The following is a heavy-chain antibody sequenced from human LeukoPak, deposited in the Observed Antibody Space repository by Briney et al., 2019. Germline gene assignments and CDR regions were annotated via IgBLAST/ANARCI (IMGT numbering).Heavy chain of an antibody. V-gene: IGHV4-31*03. CDR1: GGSISSSSYY. J-gene: IGHJ4*02. CDR3: ARYPRLYDSSGYPFDY. D-gene: IGHD3-22*01. CDR2: IYYSGST. Sequence: PSETLSLTCTVSGGSISSSSYYWSWIRQHPGKGLEWIGYIYYSGSTYYNPSLKSRVTISVDTSKNQFSLKLSSVTAADTAVYYCARYPRLYDSSGYPFDYWGQGTLVTVSS.